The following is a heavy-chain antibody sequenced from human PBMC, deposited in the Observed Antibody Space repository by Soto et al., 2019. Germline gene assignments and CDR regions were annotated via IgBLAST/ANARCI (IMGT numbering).Heavy chain of an antibody. CDR2: ISYDGSNK. D-gene: IGHD2-8*01. J-gene: IGHJ4*02. Sequence: QVQLVESGGGVVQPGRSLRLSCAASGFTFSSYAMHWVRQAPGKGLEWVAVISYDGSNKYYADSVKGRFTISRDNSKNTLFLQMNSLRAEDTAVFYCGRAPRGGGYCTNGVCSPFDYWGQGTLVTVSS. CDR3: GRAPRGGGYCTNGVCSPFDY. V-gene: IGHV3-30-3*01. CDR1: GFTFSSYA.